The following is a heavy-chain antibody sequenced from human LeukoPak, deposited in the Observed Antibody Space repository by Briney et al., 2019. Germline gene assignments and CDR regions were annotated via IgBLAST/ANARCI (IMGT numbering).Heavy chain of an antibody. CDR2: IYYSGST. D-gene: IGHD5-12*01. CDR1: GGSISRNY. Sequence: KPSETLSLTCTVSGGSISRNYWNWIRQPPGKGLEWIGYIYYSGSTYYNPSLKSRVTISVDTSKNQFSLKLSSVTAADTAVYYCASSGYELGPDYWGQGTLVTVSS. V-gene: IGHV4-59*06. J-gene: IGHJ4*02. CDR3: ASSGYELGPDY.